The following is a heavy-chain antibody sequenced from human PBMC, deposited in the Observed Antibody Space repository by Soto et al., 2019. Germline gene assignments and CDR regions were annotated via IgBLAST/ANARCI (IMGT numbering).Heavy chain of an antibody. J-gene: IGHJ4*02. Sequence: ASVKVSCKASGYTFTSYGINWVRQAPGRGLEWMGWINPGNGNTKYSQQFQGRVIIDRDTSASTTYMELSSLRPEDTAVYYCARGGYFDSSNYLAYWGLGTLVTVSS. CDR1: GYTFTSYG. V-gene: IGHV1-3*01. CDR2: INPGNGNT. CDR3: ARGGYFDSSNYLAY. D-gene: IGHD3-22*01.